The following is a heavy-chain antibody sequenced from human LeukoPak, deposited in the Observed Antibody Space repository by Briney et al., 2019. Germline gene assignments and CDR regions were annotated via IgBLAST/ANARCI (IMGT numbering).Heavy chain of an antibody. CDR2: IIPILRIA. J-gene: IGHJ3*01. CDR3: ARDMRGLNAFDL. CDR1: GGTFSSYA. D-gene: IGHD3-10*01. V-gene: IGHV1-69*04. Sequence: SVKVSCKASGGTFSSYAISWVRQAPGQGLEWMGRIIPILRIANYAQKFQGRVTITADKSTSTAYMELNSLRSEDTAMYYCARDMRGLNAFDLWGQGTMVTVSS.